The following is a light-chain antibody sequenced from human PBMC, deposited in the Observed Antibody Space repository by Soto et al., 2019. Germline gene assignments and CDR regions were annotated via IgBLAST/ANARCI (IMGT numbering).Light chain of an antibody. CDR3: QQCRRVPWT. CDR2: DAS. J-gene: IGKJ1*01. Sequence: DIQMTQSPSTLSASVGDRVTITCRASQSISRWLAWVQQKPGKAPKILIYDASSLESGVPSRFSGTGSGSECTLTISSLQHDDFATYYCQQCRRVPWTCGQGTKVQI. CDR1: QSISRW. V-gene: IGKV1-5*01.